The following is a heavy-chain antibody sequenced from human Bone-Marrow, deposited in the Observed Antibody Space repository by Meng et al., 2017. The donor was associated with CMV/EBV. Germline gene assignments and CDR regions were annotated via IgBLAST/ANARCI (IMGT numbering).Heavy chain of an antibody. CDR3: ARAYNVPGWFDP. CDR2: ITHDSNYL. Sequence: GESLKISCAASGFAFSTFSMNWVRQAPGKGLEWVSSITHDSNYLYYASSVKGRFTISRDNAKKSLYLQMNSLRAEDTAVYYCARAYNVPGWFDPWGQGNPVNVDS. J-gene: IGHJ5*02. V-gene: IGHV3-21*04. CDR1: GFAFSTFS. D-gene: IGHD1-14*01.